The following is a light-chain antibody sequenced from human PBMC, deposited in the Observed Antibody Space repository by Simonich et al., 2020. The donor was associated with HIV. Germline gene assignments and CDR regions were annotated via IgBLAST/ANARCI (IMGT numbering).Light chain of an antibody. CDR3: QQYNGYSLT. Sequence: DIQMTQSPSTLSASVGDRVTITCRASQSISDWLAWYQQKPEKAPKFLIYKESTLESGVPSRFSGSGSGTEFTLTISSLQPDDFATYYCQQYNGYSLTFGGGTKVEIK. J-gene: IGKJ4*01. V-gene: IGKV1-5*03. CDR2: KES. CDR1: QSISDW.